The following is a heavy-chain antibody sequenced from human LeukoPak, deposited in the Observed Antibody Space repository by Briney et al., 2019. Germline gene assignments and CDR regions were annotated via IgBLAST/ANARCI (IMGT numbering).Heavy chain of an antibody. Sequence: GGSLRLSCAASGFTVSSNYMSWVRQAPGKGLEWVSYISSSSSYTNYADSVKGRFTISRDNAKNSLYLQMNSLRAEDTAVYYCARGDCSSTSCYGYYYYYGMDVWGQGTTVTVSS. CDR2: ISSSSSYT. CDR1: GFTVSSNY. CDR3: ARGDCSSTSCYGYYYYYGMDV. J-gene: IGHJ6*02. V-gene: IGHV3-11*06. D-gene: IGHD2-2*01.